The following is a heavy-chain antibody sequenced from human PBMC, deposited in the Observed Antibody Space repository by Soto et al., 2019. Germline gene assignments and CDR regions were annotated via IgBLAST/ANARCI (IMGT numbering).Heavy chain of an antibody. Sequence: QVPLVQSGAEVKKPGASVKVSCKASGYTFTNYAMHWVRQAPGQRLEWMGWINAGNGNTKYSQKFQGRVTITRDTSASTAYMELSSLRSDDTAVYYCANLGAIALAGIIKARPFDYWGQGTLVTVSS. CDR3: ANLGAIALAGIIKARPFDY. J-gene: IGHJ4*02. V-gene: IGHV1-3*01. CDR2: INAGNGNT. CDR1: GYTFTNYA. D-gene: IGHD6-19*01.